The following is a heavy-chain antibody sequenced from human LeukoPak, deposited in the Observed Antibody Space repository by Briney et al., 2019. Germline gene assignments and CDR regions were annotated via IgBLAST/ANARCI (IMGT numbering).Heavy chain of an antibody. J-gene: IGHJ3*02. D-gene: IGHD3-22*01. V-gene: IGHV3-23*01. CDR3: AKTYYYDSSGYFYAFDI. CDR2: ISGSGGST. CDR1: GFTFSSYA. Sequence: PGGSLRLSCAASGFTFSSYAMSWVRQAPGKGLEWVSAISGSGGSTYYADSVKGRFTISRDNSKNTLYLQMNSVRAEGTAVYYCAKTYYYDSSGYFYAFDIWGQGTMVTVSS.